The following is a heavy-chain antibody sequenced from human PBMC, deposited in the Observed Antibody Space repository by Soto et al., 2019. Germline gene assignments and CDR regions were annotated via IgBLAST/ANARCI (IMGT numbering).Heavy chain of an antibody. J-gene: IGHJ4*02. CDR2: IYYSGST. V-gene: IGHV4-31*03. CDR1: GGSITSGGYC. D-gene: IGHD3-10*01. CDR3: ARDGDYFGSGSPPLLSK. Sequence: SETLSLTCTVSGGSITSGGYCWTWIRQHPVKGLEWMGHIYYSGSTSYNPSLKSRVTISIDTSKNQFSLKLTSVTAADTAVYYCARDGDYFGSGSPPLLSKWGQGTLVTVSS.